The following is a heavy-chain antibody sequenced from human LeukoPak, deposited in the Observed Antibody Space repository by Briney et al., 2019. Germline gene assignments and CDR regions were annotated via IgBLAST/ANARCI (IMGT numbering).Heavy chain of an antibody. D-gene: IGHD3-22*01. CDR3: ARSYYDSSGPFDY. CDR2: FIPIFGTA. Sequence: ASVKVSCXASGGTFSNYAISWVRQARGQGLEWMGRFIPIFGTANYAQKFQGRVTITTDESTSTAYMELSSLRSEDTAVYYCARSYYDSSGPFDYWGQGTLVTVSS. J-gene: IGHJ4*02. V-gene: IGHV1-69*05. CDR1: GGTFSNYA.